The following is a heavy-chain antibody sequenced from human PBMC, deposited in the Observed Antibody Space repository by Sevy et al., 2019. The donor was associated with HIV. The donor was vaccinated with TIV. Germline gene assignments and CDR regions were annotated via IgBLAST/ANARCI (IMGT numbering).Heavy chain of an antibody. CDR2: IYYSGST. CDR1: GGSISSYY. J-gene: IGHJ4*02. D-gene: IGHD6-6*01. CDR3: ARGQYSSSRGAYYFDY. V-gene: IGHV4-59*01. Sequence: SETLSLTCTVSGGSISSYYWSWIRQPPGKGLEWIGYIYYSGSTNYNPSLKSRVTISVDTSKNQFCLKLSSVTAAETAVYYCARGQYSSSRGAYYFDYWGQGTLVTVSS.